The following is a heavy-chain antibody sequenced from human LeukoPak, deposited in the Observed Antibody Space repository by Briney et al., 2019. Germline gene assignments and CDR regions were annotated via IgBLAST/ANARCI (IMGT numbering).Heavy chain of an antibody. CDR1: GGSISSYY. CDR3: ATTWAAAGDSDY. CDR2: IYYSGTT. V-gene: IGHV4-59*08. Sequence: SETLSLTCTVSGGSISSYYWSWIRQPPGKGLEWIGYIYYSGTTNYNPSLKSRVTISVDTSKNQFSLKLSSVTAADTAVYYCATTWAAAGDSDYWGQGTLVTVSS. J-gene: IGHJ4*02. D-gene: IGHD3-16*01.